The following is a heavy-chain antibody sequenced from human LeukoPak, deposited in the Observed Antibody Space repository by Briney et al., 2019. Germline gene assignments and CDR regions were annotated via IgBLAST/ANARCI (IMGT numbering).Heavy chain of an antibody. CDR1: VASISSMGYY. Sequence: PSETLSLTCTVSVASISSMGYYWGWIRQPPGKGLEWIGSISYSGTTYFNPSLKSRVTIFVDTSKNQFSLKLSSVTAADTAVYYCARHDYDYTNYNWFDPWGQGTLVTVSS. CDR3: ARHDYDYTNYNWFDP. V-gene: IGHV4-39*01. J-gene: IGHJ5*02. CDR2: ISYSGTT. D-gene: IGHD4-11*01.